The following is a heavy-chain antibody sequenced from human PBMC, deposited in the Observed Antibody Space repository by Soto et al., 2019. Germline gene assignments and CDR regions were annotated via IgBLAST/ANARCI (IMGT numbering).Heavy chain of an antibody. V-gene: IGHV3-33*06. Sequence: GGSLRFSCAASGFTFSSYGMHWVRQAPGKGLEWVAVIWYDGSNKYYADSVKGRFTISRDNSKNTLYLQMNTLRAEDTAVYYCAKVSSAWYAGFFDLWGQGTLVTVSS. J-gene: IGHJ4*02. CDR2: IWYDGSNK. CDR1: GFTFSSYG. CDR3: AKVSSAWYAGFFDL. D-gene: IGHD2-8*01.